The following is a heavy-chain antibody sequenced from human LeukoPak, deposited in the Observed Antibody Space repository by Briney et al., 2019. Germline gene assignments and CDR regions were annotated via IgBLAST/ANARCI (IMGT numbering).Heavy chain of an antibody. CDR3: ASAITPGYSSGWYDY. V-gene: IGHV4-59*01. J-gene: IGHJ4*02. CDR2: IYYNGST. Sequence: SETLSLTCTVSGGSISSYYWSWIRQPPGKGLEWIGYIYYNGSTNYNPSLKSRVTISVDTSKNQFSLKLSSVTAADTAVYYCASAITPGYSSGWYDYWGQGTLVTVSS. CDR1: GGSISSYY. D-gene: IGHD6-19*01.